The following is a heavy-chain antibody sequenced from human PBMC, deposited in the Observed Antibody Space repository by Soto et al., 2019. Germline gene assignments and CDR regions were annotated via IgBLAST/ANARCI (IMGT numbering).Heavy chain of an antibody. Sequence: SETLSLTCTVSGGSITSDYSCWSWIRQPPGEGLEWIGHIFDSGTTYTNPSLRSQVAISLDTTKNHFSLTLSSVTAADTAVYYCARGPSGDKVHYWGQGALVTVSS. CDR2: IFDSGTT. CDR1: GGSITSDYSC. D-gene: IGHD7-27*01. J-gene: IGHJ4*02. V-gene: IGHV4-30-4*01. CDR3: ARGPSGDKVHY.